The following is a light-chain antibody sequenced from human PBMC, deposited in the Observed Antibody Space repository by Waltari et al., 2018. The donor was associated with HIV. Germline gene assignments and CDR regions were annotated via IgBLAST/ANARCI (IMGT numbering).Light chain of an antibody. CDR1: TANIAYNS. CDR2: DTD. Sequence: QSVLTQSPSMSAAPGQRVTISCSGTTANIAYNSVSWYQHLPGTAPKLLIYDTDHPPPAISDRFSGSKSGTSATLDITGLQTGDEADYYCGTWDNRLHLRVFGDGTRLTVL. V-gene: IGLV1-51*01. CDR3: GTWDNRLHLRV. J-gene: IGLJ3*02.